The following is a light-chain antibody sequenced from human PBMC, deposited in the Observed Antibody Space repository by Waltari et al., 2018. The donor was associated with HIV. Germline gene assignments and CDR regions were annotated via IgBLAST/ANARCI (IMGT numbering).Light chain of an antibody. CDR2: SNN. CDR3: GAGHGSGSKFVYV. J-gene: IGLJ1*01. V-gene: IGLV1-44*01. Sequence: QSVLTQPPSASGTPGQRVTISCSGSSSNIGSNTVNWYQQLPGTAPKLRIYSNNQRPSGVPDRVAGSKSGTSASLAISGLQSEDESDYYCGAGHGSGSKFVYVFATGTKVTV. CDR1: SSNIGSNT.